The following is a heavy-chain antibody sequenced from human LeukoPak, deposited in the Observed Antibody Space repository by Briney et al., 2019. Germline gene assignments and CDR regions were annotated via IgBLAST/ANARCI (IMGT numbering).Heavy chain of an antibody. CDR3: ARYCSSTSCLTGVAFDI. Sequence: SETLSLTCTVSGGSISSGSYYWSWIRQPAGKGLEWIGRIYTSGSTNYNPSLKGRVTISVDTSKNQFSLKLSSVTAADTAVYYCARYCSSTSCLTGVAFDIWGQGTMVTVSS. V-gene: IGHV4-61*02. D-gene: IGHD2-2*01. CDR1: GGSISSGSYY. CDR2: IYTSGST. J-gene: IGHJ3*02.